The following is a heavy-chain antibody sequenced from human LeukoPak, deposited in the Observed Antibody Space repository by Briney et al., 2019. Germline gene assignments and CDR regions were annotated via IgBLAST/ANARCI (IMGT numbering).Heavy chain of an antibody. J-gene: IGHJ4*02. CDR1: GVSISTYH. V-gene: IGHV4-4*07. D-gene: IGHD5-18*01. CDR2: IHSSGST. Sequence: PSETLSLTCTVSGVSISTYHWSWIRQPAGRGLEWIGRIHSSGSTNYDPSLKSRVTMSIDTSKNQFSLKVTSVTAADTAVYYCARDGLYSNGYSYFDFWGQRTLVTVSS. CDR3: ARDGLYSNGYSYFDF.